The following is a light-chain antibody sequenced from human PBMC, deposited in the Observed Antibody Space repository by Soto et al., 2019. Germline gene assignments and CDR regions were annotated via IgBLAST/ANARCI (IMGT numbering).Light chain of an antibody. Sequence: QSALTQPASVSGSPGQSITISCTGTSSDVGGYNYVSWYQQHPGKAPKLMIYDVSNRPSGVFNRFSGSKSGNTASLTISGFQAEDEADYYCSSYTSSSTLDYVFGTGTKVT. CDR1: SSDVGGYNY. J-gene: IGLJ1*01. CDR2: DVS. V-gene: IGLV2-14*01. CDR3: SSYTSSSTLDYV.